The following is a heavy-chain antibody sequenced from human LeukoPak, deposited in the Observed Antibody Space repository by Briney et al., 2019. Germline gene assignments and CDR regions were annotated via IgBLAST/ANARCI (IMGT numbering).Heavy chain of an antibody. CDR1: GFTFDDYG. D-gene: IGHD2-15*01. J-gene: IGHJ4*02. V-gene: IGHV3-20*04. CDR3: AREGVCSGGSCYAGFDS. CDR2: INWSGGST. Sequence: GGSLRLSCAASGFTFDDYGMSWVRQAPGKGLEWVSGINWSGGSTSYADSVKGRVTISRDNAKNSLYLQMNSLRAEDTAFYYCAREGVCSGGSCYAGFDSWGQGTLVTVSS.